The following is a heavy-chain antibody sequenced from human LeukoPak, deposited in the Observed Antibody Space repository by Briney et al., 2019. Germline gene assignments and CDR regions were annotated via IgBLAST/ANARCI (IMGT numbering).Heavy chain of an antibody. CDR3: ARRRRYDILTAYSSFDY. Sequence: SETLSLTCTVSGGSISSSSYYWGWIRQPPGKGLEWIGSIYYSGSTYYNPSLKSRVTISVDTSKNQFSLKLSSVTAADTAVYYCARRRRYDILTAYSSFDYWGQGTLVTVSS. D-gene: IGHD3-9*01. CDR2: IYYSGST. CDR1: GGSISSSSYY. J-gene: IGHJ4*02. V-gene: IGHV4-39*01.